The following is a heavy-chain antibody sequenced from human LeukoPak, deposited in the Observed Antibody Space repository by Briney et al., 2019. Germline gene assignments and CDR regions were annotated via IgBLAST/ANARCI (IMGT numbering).Heavy chain of an antibody. V-gene: IGHV3-30-3*01. CDR2: ISYDGSNK. Sequence: PGGSLRLSCAASGFTFSSYAMHWVRQAPGKGLEWVAVISYDGSNKYYADSVKGRFTISRDNSKNTLYLQMNSLRAEDTSVYYCARDQRSRLDYWGQGTLVTVSS. CDR1: GFTFSSYA. J-gene: IGHJ4*02. CDR3: ARDQRSRLDY.